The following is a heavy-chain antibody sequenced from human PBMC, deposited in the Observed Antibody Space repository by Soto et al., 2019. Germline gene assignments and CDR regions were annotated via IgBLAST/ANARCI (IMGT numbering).Heavy chain of an antibody. Sequence: PGGSLRLSCAASGFTFSSYEMNWVRQAPWKGLEWVSYISSSGSTIYYADSVKGRFTISRDNAKNSLYLQMNGLRAEDTAVYYCARVRIVVVTTYPGDYYGMDVWGQGTTVTVSS. CDR2: ISSSGSTI. CDR1: GFTFSSYE. D-gene: IGHD2-21*02. J-gene: IGHJ6*02. V-gene: IGHV3-48*03. CDR3: ARVRIVVVTTYPGDYYGMDV.